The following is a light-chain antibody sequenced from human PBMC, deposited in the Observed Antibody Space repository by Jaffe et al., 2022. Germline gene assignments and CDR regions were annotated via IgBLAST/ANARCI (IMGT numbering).Light chain of an antibody. J-gene: IGKJ2*01. CDR1: QSVSSN. Sequence: EIVMTQSPATLSVSPGERATLSCRASQSVSSNLAWYQQKPGQAPRLLIYGASTRATGIPARFSGSGSGTEFTLTISSLQSEDFAVYYCQQYNNWLLWTFGQGTKLEIK. CDR2: GAS. CDR3: QQYNNWLLWT. V-gene: IGKV3-15*01.